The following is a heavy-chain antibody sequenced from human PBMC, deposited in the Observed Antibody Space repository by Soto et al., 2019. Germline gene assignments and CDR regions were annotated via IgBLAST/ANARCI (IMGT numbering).Heavy chain of an antibody. V-gene: IGHV4-34*01. Sequence: QVQLQQWGAGLLKPSEPLSLTCAVYGGSFSGYYWSWIRQPPGTGLEWLGEINHSGSTNYNPSLKSRVTISVDTSKNKFSLKLSSVTAADTAVYYCARGPPIVVVVAATHLDYWGQGTLVTVSS. CDR2: INHSGST. J-gene: IGHJ4*02. CDR1: GGSFSGYY. CDR3: ARGPPIVVVVAATHLDY. D-gene: IGHD2-15*01.